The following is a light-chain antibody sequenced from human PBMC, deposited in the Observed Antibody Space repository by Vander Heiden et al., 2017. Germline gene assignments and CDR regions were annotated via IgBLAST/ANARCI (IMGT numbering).Light chain of an antibody. V-gene: IGKV1-16*02. Sequence: DIQMTQSPSSLSASVGDRVTITCRASQSISNYLAWFQQKPGKAPTSLIYAASSLQSGVPSKFSGSGSGTDFTLTISSLQPEDFATYYCQQYNSYPPTFGPGTKVDIK. CDR2: AAS. CDR1: QSISNY. CDR3: QQYNSYPPT. J-gene: IGKJ3*01.